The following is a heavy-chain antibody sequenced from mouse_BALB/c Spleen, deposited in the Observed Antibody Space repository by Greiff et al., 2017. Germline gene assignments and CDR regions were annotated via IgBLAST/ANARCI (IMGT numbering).Heavy chain of an antibody. CDR2: ISSGGSYT. Sequence: VQLKESGGGLVKPGGSLKLSCAASGFTFSSYAMSWVRQSPEKRLEWVAEISSGGSYTYYPDTVTGRFTISRDNAKNTLYLEMSSLRSEDTAMYYCARGGGNSPFDYWGQGTTLTVSS. CDR1: GFTFSSYA. CDR3: ARGGGNSPFDY. V-gene: IGHV5-9-4*01. J-gene: IGHJ2*01. D-gene: IGHD2-1*01.